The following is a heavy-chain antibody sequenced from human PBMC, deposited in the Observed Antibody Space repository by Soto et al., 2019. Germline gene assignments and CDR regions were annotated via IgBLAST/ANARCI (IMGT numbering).Heavy chain of an antibody. V-gene: IGHV3-15*01. D-gene: IGHD3-3*01. J-gene: IGHJ6*02. CDR3: TTGPTYDFWSGYDSENYYYYYGMDV. CDR2: IKSKTDGGTT. CDR1: GFTFSSYW. Sequence: GGSLRLSCAASGFTFSSYWMSWVRQAPGKGLEWVGRIKSKTDGGTTDYAAPVKGRFTISRDDSKNTLYLQMNSLKTEDTAVYYCTTGPTYDFWSGYDSENYYYYYGMDVWGQGTTVTVSS.